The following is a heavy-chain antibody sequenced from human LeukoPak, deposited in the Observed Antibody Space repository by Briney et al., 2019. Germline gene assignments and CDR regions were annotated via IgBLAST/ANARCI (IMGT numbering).Heavy chain of an antibody. Sequence: PGGFLRLSCAVSGFAFSTYWMSWARQAPGKGLEWVAKIKSDGSEKYYVDSVKGRFTVSRDNAENSLYLQMNSLRVEDTAVYYCVRGGVTGGRFDFWGQGTLVTVSS. CDR3: VRGGVTGGRFDF. CDR1: GFAFSTYW. V-gene: IGHV3-7*01. CDR2: IKSDGSEK. D-gene: IGHD7-27*01. J-gene: IGHJ4*02.